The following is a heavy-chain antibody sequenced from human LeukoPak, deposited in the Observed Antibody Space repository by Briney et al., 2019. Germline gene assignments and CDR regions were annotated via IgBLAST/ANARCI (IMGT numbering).Heavy chain of an antibody. CDR1: GSPFTSYW. V-gene: IGHV5-10-1*01. CDR3: SRGPGGIYYAMDV. D-gene: IGHD3-16*01. CDR2: IGPSDSYT. J-gene: IGHJ6*04. Sequence: GESLEISGQGSGSPFTSYWISWARQLPGKGLEWMGRIGPSDSYTNYSPSFQGHVTISADKSISTAYLQWSSLKASDTAMYYCSRGPGGIYYAMDVWGKGTTVTVSS.